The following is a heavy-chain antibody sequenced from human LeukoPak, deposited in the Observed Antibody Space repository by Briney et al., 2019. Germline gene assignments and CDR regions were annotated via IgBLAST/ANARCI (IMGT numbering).Heavy chain of an antibody. V-gene: IGHV3-30*03. D-gene: IGHD6-13*01. CDR1: GFTFSSYG. CDR2: ISYDGSNK. CDR3: ARALAAAGTEAVY. Sequence: GGSLRLSCAASGFTFSSYGMHWVRQAPGKGLEWVAVISYDGSNKYYADSVKGRFTISRDNSKNTLYLQMNSLRAEVTAVYYCARALAAAGTEAVYWGQGTLVTVSS. J-gene: IGHJ4*02.